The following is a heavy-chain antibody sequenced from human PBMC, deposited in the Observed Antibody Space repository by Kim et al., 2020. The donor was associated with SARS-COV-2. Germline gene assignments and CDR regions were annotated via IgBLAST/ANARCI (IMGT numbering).Heavy chain of an antibody. V-gene: IGHV3-66*01. J-gene: IGHJ3*02. Sequence: GGSLRLSCAASGFTVSSNYMSWVRQAPGKGLEWVSVIYSGGSTYYADSVKGRFTISRDNSKNTLYLQMNSLRAEDTAVYYCARSGVGATLGAFDIWGQETMVTVSS. CDR3: ARSGVGATLGAFDI. CDR2: IYSGGST. D-gene: IGHD1-26*01. CDR1: GFTVSSNY.